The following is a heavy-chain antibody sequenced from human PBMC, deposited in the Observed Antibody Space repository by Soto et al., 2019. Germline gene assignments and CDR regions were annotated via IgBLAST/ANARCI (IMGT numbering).Heavy chain of an antibody. V-gene: IGHV4-59*01. Sequence: SETLSLTCTVSGDSISDIYWSWIRQPPGKGLEWIGYIHQSGTTKYNPSLKSRVTLSLDTSKNQFSLDLTSLIAADTAVYYCARDPYGDYIQGGGFDSWGQGIQVTVS. J-gene: IGHJ5*01. CDR3: ARDPYGDYIQGGGFDS. CDR2: IHQSGTT. D-gene: IGHD4-17*01. CDR1: GDSISDIY.